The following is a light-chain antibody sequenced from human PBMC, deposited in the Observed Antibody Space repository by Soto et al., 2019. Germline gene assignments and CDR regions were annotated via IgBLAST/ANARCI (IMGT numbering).Light chain of an antibody. CDR2: DVS. J-gene: IGLJ2*01. V-gene: IGLV2-14*03. CDR3: SSYGASSTL. Sequence: QSALTQPASLSGSPGQSITISCTGTSTDIGSYNYVSWYQQHPGKAPKLMIFDVSYRPSGISDRFSGSKSGNTASLTISGRQPEDEAEYYCSSYGASSTLFGGGTKLTVL. CDR1: STDIGSYNY.